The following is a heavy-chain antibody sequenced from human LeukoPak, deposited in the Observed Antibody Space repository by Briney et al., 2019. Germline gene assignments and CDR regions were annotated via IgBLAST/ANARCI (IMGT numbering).Heavy chain of an antibody. Sequence: SETLSLTCTVSGGSTSSYYWSWIRQPAGKGQEWIGRIYTSGSTNYNPSLKSRVTMSVDTSKNQFSLKLSSVTAADTAAYYCARDGSSGWYRYFDYWGQGTLVTASS. CDR3: ARDGSSGWYRYFDY. J-gene: IGHJ4*02. CDR1: GGSTSSYY. CDR2: IYTSGST. D-gene: IGHD6-19*01. V-gene: IGHV4-4*07.